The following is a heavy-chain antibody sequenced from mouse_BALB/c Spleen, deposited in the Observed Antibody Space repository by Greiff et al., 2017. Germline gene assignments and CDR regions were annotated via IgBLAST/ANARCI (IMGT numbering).Heavy chain of an antibody. D-gene: IGHD1-1*01. Sequence: VHLVESGPGLVAPSQSLSITCTVSGFSLTGYGVNWVRQPPGKGLEWLGMIWGDGSTDYNSALKSRLSISKDNSKSQVFLKMNSLQTDDTARYYCARNPPYYYGSSWYFDVWGAGTTVTVSS. CDR1: GFSLTGYG. CDR2: IWGDGST. V-gene: IGHV2-6-7*01. J-gene: IGHJ1*01. CDR3: ARNPPYYYGSSWYFDV.